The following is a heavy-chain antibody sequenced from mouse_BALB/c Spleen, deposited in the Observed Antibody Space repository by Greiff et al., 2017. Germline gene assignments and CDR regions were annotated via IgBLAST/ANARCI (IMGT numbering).Heavy chain of an antibody. J-gene: IGHJ2*01. CDR3: AVSWDD. CDR2: INPSNGST. V-gene: IGHV1S81*02. Sequence: QVQLQQSGAELVKPGASVKLSCKASGYTFTSYYMYWVKQRPGQGLEWIGEINPSNGSTNYNEKFKGKATFTADTSSNTAYMQLSSLTSEDSAVYYCAVSWDDWGQGTTLTVSS. CDR1: GYTFTSYY. D-gene: IGHD6-2*01.